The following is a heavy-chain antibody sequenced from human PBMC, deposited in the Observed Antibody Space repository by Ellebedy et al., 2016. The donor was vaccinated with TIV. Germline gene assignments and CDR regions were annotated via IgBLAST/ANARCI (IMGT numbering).Heavy chain of an antibody. D-gene: IGHD1-26*01. CDR1: GYTFTSYY. Sequence: ASVKVSCXASGYTFTSYYMHWVRQAPGQGLEWMGIINPSGGSTSYAQKFQGRVTMTRDTSTSTVYMELSSLRSEDTAVYYCASSTGRELLPFDYWGQGTLVTVSS. CDR3: ASSTGRELLPFDY. J-gene: IGHJ4*02. V-gene: IGHV1-46*01. CDR2: INPSGGST.